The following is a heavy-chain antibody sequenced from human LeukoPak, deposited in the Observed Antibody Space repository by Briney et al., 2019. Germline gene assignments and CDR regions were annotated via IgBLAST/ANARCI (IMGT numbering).Heavy chain of an antibody. D-gene: IGHD6-6*01. V-gene: IGHV3-9*03. CDR2: ISWNSGSI. CDR3: AEDSHSSSSYMDV. Sequence: GGSLRLSCAASGFTFDDYAMHWVRQAPGKGLEWVSGISWNSGSIGYADSVKGRFTISRDNAKNSLYLQMNSLRAEDMALYYCAEDSHSSSSYMDVWGKGTTVTVSS. J-gene: IGHJ6*03. CDR1: GFTFDDYA.